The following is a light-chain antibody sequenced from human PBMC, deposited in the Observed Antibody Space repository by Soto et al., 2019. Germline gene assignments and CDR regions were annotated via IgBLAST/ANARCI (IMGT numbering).Light chain of an antibody. CDR2: EVV. V-gene: IGLV2-8*01. J-gene: IGLJ1*01. CDR3: KSYAGSNTYV. CDR1: KNDIGVYDF. Sequence: QSFLTQPPSASWSPGQSVTISCTGTKNDIGVYDFVSWYQHHPGKAPRLIIYEVVQRPSGVPDRFSGSKSGNTASLTVSGLQAADEADYFCKSYAGSNTYVFGSGTKVTVL.